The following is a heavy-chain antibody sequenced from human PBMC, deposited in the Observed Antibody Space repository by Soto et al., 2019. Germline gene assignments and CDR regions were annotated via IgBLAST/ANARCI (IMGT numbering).Heavy chain of an antibody. V-gene: IGHV1-3*04. CDR2: INIGNGNT. Sequence: ASVKVSCKASGYTFTYYPIHWVRQARGQRLEWMGWINIGNGNTASSQKFQDRVTITRETSASTAYMELNSLRSEDTAVYYCAREPLCGGRCYDNYFDPWGQGTLVTVSS. CDR1: GYTFTYYP. CDR3: AREPLCGGRCYDNYFDP. J-gene: IGHJ5*02. D-gene: IGHD2-15*01.